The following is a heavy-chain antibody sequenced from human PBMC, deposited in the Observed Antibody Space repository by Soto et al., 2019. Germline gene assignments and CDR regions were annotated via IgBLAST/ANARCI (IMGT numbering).Heavy chain of an antibody. D-gene: IGHD1-1*01. CDR3: ARVDKQLGTTFFDY. J-gene: IGHJ4*02. CDR1: GFTFSSYA. Sequence: GGSLRLSCAASGFTFSSYAMTWVRQGPGKGLEWVGRARNKANSYTTEYAASVKGRCTISRDDSKNSAYLQMNSLKTEDTAVYYCARVDKQLGTTFFDYWGQGILVTVSS. CDR2: ARNKANSYTT. V-gene: IGHV3-72*01.